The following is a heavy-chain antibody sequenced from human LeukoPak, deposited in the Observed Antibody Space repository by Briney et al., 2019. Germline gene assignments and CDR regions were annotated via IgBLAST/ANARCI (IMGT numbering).Heavy chain of an antibody. CDR2: ISYDGSNK. D-gene: IGHD1-26*01. CDR3: AKDELLGSGYFDY. CDR1: GFTFSSYG. Sequence: LSGGSLRLSCAASGFTFSSYGMHWVRQAPGKGLEWVAVISYDGSNKYYADSVKGRFTISRDNSKNTLYLQMNSLRAEDTAVYYCAKDELLGSGYFDYWGQGTLVTVSS. V-gene: IGHV3-30*18. J-gene: IGHJ4*02.